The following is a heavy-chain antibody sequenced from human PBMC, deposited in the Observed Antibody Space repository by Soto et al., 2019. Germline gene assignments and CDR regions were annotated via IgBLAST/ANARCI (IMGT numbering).Heavy chain of an antibody. D-gene: IGHD6-13*01. CDR3: ARPAQSSSWALSLYYYYYGMDV. V-gene: IGHV4-59*08. J-gene: IGHJ6*02. Sequence: SETLSLTCTVSGGSISSYYWSWIRQPPGKGLEWIGYIYYSGSTNYNPSLKSRVTISVDTSKNQFSLKLSSVTAADTAVYYCARPAQSSSWALSLYYYYYGMDVWGQGTTVTVSS. CDR1: GGSISSYY. CDR2: IYYSGST.